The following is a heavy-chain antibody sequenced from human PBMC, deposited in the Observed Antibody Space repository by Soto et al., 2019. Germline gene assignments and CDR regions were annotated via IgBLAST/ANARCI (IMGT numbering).Heavy chain of an antibody. CDR2: ISGSGGST. D-gene: IGHD2-2*02. V-gene: IGHV3-23*01. CDR1: GFTFSSYA. Sequence: GSLRLSCAASGFTFSSYAMSWVRQAPGKGLEWVSAISGSGGSTYYADSVKGRFTISRDNSKNTLYLQMNSLRAEDTAVYYCAKIPAPGGYYYYYGMDVWGQGTTVTVSS. J-gene: IGHJ6*02. CDR3: AKIPAPGGYYYYYGMDV.